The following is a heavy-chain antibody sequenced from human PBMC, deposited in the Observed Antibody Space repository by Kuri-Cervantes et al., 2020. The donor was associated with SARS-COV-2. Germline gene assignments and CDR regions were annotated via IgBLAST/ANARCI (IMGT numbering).Heavy chain of an antibody. Sequence: SETLSLTCAVYGGSFSGYYWSWIRQPPGKGLEWIGEINHSGSTNYNPSLKSRVTISVDTSKNQFSLKLSSVTAADTAVYYCARLGSSGWYSYWGQGTLVTVSS. J-gene: IGHJ4*02. D-gene: IGHD6-19*01. CDR3: ARLGSSGWYSY. CDR1: GGSFSGYY. CDR2: INHSGST. V-gene: IGHV4-34*01.